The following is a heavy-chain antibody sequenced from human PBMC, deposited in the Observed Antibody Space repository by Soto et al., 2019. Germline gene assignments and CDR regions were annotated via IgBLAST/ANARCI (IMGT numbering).Heavy chain of an antibody. J-gene: IGHJ5*02. CDR2: IYARGST. CDR1: GGSIGSSSYY. V-gene: IGHV4-39*07. CDR3: ARASPYSSGWDNWFDP. Sequence: SETLSLTCTVSGGSIGSSSYYWGWIRQPPGKGLEWIGSIYARGSTYSNPSLKSRLTTSLDTSKNQFSLKLSSVTAADTAVYYCARASPYSSGWDNWFDPWGQGTLVT. D-gene: IGHD6-19*01.